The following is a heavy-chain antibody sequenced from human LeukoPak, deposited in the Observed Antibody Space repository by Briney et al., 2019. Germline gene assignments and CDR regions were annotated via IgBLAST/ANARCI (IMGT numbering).Heavy chain of an antibody. CDR1: GFSITDHY. CDR2: TRNKPNGYTT. V-gene: IGHV3-72*01. D-gene: IGHD4-17*01. CDR3: VRVRHGVYFDY. Sequence: PGGSLRLSCAASGFSITDHYMDWVRQAPGKGLEWVGRTRNKPNGYTTDYGTSVKGRFIVSRDDSENSLYLQMNGLKTEDTAVYYCVRVRHGVYFDYWGQGTLVTVSS. J-gene: IGHJ4*02.